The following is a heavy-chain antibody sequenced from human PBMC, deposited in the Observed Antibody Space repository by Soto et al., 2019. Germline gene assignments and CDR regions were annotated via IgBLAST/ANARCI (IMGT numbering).Heavy chain of an antibody. D-gene: IGHD3-10*01. J-gene: IGHJ6*02. Sequence: GGSLRLSCAASGFTFDDYTMHWVRQAPGKGLEWVSLISWDGGSTYYADSVKGRFTISRDNSKNSLYLQMNSLRTEDTALYYCAKESYPYYYYGMDVWGQGTTVTVSS. CDR1: GFTFDDYT. CDR2: ISWDGGST. CDR3: AKESYPYYYYGMDV. V-gene: IGHV3-43*01.